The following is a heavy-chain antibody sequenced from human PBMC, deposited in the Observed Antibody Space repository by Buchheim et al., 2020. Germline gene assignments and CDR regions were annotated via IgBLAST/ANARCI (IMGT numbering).Heavy chain of an antibody. CDR3: ARDWYCSSTSCSYYFDY. CDR1: GFTFSSYG. D-gene: IGHD2-2*01. CDR2: IWYDGSNK. Sequence: QVQLVESGGGVVQPGRSLRLSCAASGFTFSSYGMHWVRQAPSKGLEWVAVIWYDGSNKYYADSVKGRFTIYRDNSKNTLYLQMNSLRAEDTAVYYCARDWYCSSTSCSYYFDYWGQGTL. V-gene: IGHV3-33*01. J-gene: IGHJ4*02.